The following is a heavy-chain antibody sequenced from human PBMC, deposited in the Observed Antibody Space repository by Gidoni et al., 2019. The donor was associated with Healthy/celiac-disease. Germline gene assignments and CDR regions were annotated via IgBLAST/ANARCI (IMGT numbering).Heavy chain of an antibody. CDR2: INHSGST. CDR1: GGSFSGYY. CDR3: ARGRGGYSEGKYYFDY. V-gene: IGHV4-34*01. Sequence: QVQLQQWGAGLLKPSETLSLTCAVYGGSFSGYYWSWIRQPPGKGLEWIGEINHSGSTNYNPSLKSRVTISVDTSKNQFSLKLSSVTAADTAVYYCARGRGGYSEGKYYFDYWGQGTLVTVSS. D-gene: IGHD5-18*01. J-gene: IGHJ4*02.